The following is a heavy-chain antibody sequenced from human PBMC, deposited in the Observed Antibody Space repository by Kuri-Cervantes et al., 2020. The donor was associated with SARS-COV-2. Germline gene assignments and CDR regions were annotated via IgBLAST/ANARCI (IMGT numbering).Heavy chain of an antibody. CDR3: ARDPSSYGDHVGSYFDY. V-gene: IGHV3-48*02. D-gene: IGHD4-17*01. CDR1: GVTFSSYS. J-gene: IGHJ4*02. Sequence: GGTLRLSCAVSGVTFSSYSMNWVRQAPGKGLEWVSYINSGSSITYYADSVKGLFTISRDNAKDALYLQMSSLRDEDTAVYYCARDPSSYGDHVGSYFDYWGQGTLVTVSS. CDR2: INSGSSIT.